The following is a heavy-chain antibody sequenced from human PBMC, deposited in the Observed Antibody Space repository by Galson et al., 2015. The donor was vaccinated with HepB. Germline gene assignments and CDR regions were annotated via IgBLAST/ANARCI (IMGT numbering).Heavy chain of an antibody. CDR1: GYTFTSYG. CDR2: ISAYNGNT. V-gene: IGHV1-18*01. J-gene: IGHJ6*02. Sequence: SVKVSCKASGYTFTSYGISWVRQAPGQGLEWMGWISAYNGNTNYAQKLQGRVTMTTDTSTSTAYMELRSLRSDDTAVYYCARYSSSWYGGYYYYGMDVWGQGTTVTVSS. D-gene: IGHD6-13*01. CDR3: ARYSSSWYGGYYYYGMDV.